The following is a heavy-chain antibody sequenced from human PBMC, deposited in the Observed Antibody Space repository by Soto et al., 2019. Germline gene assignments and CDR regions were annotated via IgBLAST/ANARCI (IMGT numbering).Heavy chain of an antibody. CDR1: GYSISSGYY. Sequence: PSETLSLTCAVSGYSISSGYYWGWIRQPPGKGLEWTGSIYHSGSTYYNPSLKSRVTISVDTSKNQFSLKLSSVTAADTAVYYCARAVAGTPPYDYYGMDVWGQGTTVTVS. D-gene: IGHD6-19*01. CDR2: IYHSGST. CDR3: ARAVAGTPPYDYYGMDV. V-gene: IGHV4-38-2*01. J-gene: IGHJ6*02.